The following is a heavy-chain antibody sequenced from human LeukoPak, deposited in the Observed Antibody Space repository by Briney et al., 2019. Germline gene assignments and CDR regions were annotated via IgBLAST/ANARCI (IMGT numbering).Heavy chain of an antibody. V-gene: IGHV4-34*01. CDR3: ARGGLFFNWFDP. Sequence: SETLSLTCAVYGGSFSGYYWSWIRQPPGKGLEWIGEINHSGSTNYNPSLKSRVTISVDTSKNQFSLKLSSVAAADTAVYYCARGGLFFNWFDPWGQGTLVTVSS. CDR2: INHSGST. CDR1: GGSFSGYY. J-gene: IGHJ5*02. D-gene: IGHD2-21*01.